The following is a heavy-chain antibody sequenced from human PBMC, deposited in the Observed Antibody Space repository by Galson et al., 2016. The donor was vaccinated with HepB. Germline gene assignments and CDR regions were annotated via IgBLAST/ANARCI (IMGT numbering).Heavy chain of an antibody. V-gene: IGHV3-23*01. CDR3: AVGGHVDY. Sequence: SLRLSCAASGFTLSNSAMRWVRQAPGKGLEWVSTMSDSGGSTYYADSVKGRFTISRDNSKNTLYLRMNSLRVDDTAVYYCAVGGHVDYCGQGTLVTVAS. CDR1: GFTLSNSA. D-gene: IGHD1-26*01. CDR2: MSDSGGST. J-gene: IGHJ4*02.